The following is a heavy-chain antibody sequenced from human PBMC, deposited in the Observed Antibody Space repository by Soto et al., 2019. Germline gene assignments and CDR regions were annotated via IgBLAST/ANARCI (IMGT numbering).Heavy chain of an antibody. CDR1: GYTLTAYS. D-gene: IGHD3-10*02. V-gene: IGHV1-46*01. CDR3: ARSYVQNRPIDY. Sequence: ASVNVSCKASGYTLTAYSIHWVRQAPGQGREWMGIVNPGDGSTRYAQMFQDRVTMMRDTSTSTIYMELSSLRSEDTAVYYCARSYVQNRPIDYWGQGTLVTGSS. J-gene: IGHJ4*02. CDR2: VNPGDGST.